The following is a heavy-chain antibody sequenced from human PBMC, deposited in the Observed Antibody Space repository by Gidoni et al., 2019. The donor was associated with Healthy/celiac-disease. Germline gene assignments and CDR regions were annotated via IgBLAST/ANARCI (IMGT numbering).Heavy chain of an antibody. V-gene: IGHV4-34*01. CDR2: INHSGST. J-gene: IGHJ4*02. D-gene: IGHD1-26*01. CDR3: ARRLGGGSYGSDY. CDR1: GGSFSGYY. Sequence: QVQLQQWGAGLLKPSETLSLTCAVYGGSFSGYYWSWIRQPPGKGLEWIGEINHSGSTNYNPSLKSRVTISVDTSKNQFSLKLSSVTAADTAVYYCARRLGGGSYGSDYWGQGTLVTVSS.